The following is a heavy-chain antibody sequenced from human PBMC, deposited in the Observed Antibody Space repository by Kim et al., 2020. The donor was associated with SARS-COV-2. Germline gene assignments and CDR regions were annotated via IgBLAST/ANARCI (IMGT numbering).Heavy chain of an antibody. D-gene: IGHD3-22*01. CDR2: INPSGGST. Sequence: ASVKVSCKASGYTFTSYYMHWVRQAPGQGLEWMGIINPSGGSTSYAQKFQGRVTMTRDTSTSTAYMELSSLRSEDTAVYYCARDYYDSSGDDAFDIWGQGTMVTVSS. CDR3: ARDYYDSSGDDAFDI. J-gene: IGHJ3*02. CDR1: GYTFTSYY. V-gene: IGHV1-46*01.